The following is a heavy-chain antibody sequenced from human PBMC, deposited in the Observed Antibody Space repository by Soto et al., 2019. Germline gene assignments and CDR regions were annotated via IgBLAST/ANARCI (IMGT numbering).Heavy chain of an antibody. J-gene: IGHJ2*01. V-gene: IGHV3-30-3*01. D-gene: IGHD3-10*01. CDR3: ARDRGVRYFDL. CDR1: GFTFSSYA. CDR2: ISYDGSNK. Sequence: QVQLLESGGGVVQPGRSLRLSCAASGFTFSSYAMHWVRQAPGKGLEWVAVISYDGSNKYYADSVKGRFTISRDNSKNTLYLQMNSVRAEDTAVDYGARDRGVRYFDLWGRGTLVTVSS.